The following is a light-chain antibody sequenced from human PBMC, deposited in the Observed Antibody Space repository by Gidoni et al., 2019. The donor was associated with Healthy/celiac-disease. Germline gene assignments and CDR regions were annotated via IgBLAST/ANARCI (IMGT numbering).Light chain of an antibody. CDR3: CSYAGSYTFGGV. CDR1: SSDVGGYNY. Sequence: QSALTQPRSVSGSPGQSVTISYTGTSSDVGGYNYVSWYQQHPGKAPKLMIYDVSKRPSGVPDRFSGSKSGNTASLTISGLQAEDEADYYCCSYAGSYTFGGVFGGGTKLTVL. V-gene: IGLV2-11*01. CDR2: DVS. J-gene: IGLJ3*02.